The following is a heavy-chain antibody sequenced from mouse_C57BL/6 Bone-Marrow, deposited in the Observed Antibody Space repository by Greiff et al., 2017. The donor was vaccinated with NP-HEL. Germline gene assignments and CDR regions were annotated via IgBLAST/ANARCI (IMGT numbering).Heavy chain of an antibody. CDR3: ARSGSTMVPSFAY. J-gene: IGHJ3*01. D-gene: IGHD2-2*01. CDR1: GYTFTSYW. Sequence: VQLQQPGAELVMPGASVKLSCKASGYTFTSYWMHWVKQRPGQGLEWIGEIDPSDSYTNYNQKFKGKSTLTVDKSSSTAYMQLSSLTSEDSAVYYCARSGSTMVPSFAYWGQGTLVTVSA. V-gene: IGHV1-69*01. CDR2: IDPSDSYT.